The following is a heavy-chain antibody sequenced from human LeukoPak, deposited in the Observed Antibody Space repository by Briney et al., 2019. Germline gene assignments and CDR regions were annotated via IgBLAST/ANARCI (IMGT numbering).Heavy chain of an antibody. CDR2: ISSSSSYI. CDR3: ARSVGSSGFDY. CDR1: GFTFSSYS. V-gene: IGHV3-21*01. Sequence: GGSLRLSCAASGFTFSSYSMTWVRQAPGKGLEWVSSISSSSSYIYYADSVKGRFTISRDNAKNSLYLQMNSLRAKDTAVYYCARSVGSSGFDYWGQGTLVTVSS. J-gene: IGHJ4*02. D-gene: IGHD2-15*01.